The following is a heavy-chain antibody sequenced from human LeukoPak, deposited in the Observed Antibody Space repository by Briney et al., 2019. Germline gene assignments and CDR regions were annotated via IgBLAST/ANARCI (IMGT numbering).Heavy chain of an antibody. D-gene: IGHD5-12*01. CDR2: MSYSGST. Sequence: MPSETLSLTCTVSGGSIRSYSWSWIRQPPGKGLEWIGYMSYSGSTNYNPSLKSRVTTSVDTSKNQISLKLTSVTVADTAVYYCARHGGETIVAMILHAFDIWGQGTVVTVSS. J-gene: IGHJ3*02. CDR1: GGSIRSYS. V-gene: IGHV4-59*08. CDR3: ARHGGETIVAMILHAFDI.